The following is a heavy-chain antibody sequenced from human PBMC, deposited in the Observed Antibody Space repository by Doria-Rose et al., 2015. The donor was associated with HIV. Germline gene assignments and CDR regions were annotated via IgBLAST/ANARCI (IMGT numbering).Heavy chain of an antibody. CDR2: IFSDDER. J-gene: IGHJ4*02. CDR1: GVSLSSPGMG. V-gene: IGHV2-26*01. Sequence: FGPVLVKPTETLTLTCTVSGVSLSSPGMGVSWIRQPPGKALEWLANIFSDDERSYKTSLKSRLTIFRGTSKSQVVLTMTDMDPVDTATYYCARIKSSRWYHKYYFDFWGQGTLVIVSA. CDR3: ARIKSSRWYHKYYFDF. D-gene: IGHD6-13*01.